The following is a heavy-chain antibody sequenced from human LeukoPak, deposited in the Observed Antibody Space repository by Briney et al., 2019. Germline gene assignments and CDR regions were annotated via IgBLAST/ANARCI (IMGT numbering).Heavy chain of an antibody. CDR1: GGSIRSYY. CDR3: ASSGYYDSSGPFDY. V-gene: IGHV4-59*01. D-gene: IGHD3-22*01. CDR2: IYYSGTT. Sequence: SETLSLTCTVSGGSIRSYYWSWIRQPPGKALEWIAYIYYSGTTNYNPSLKSRVTISVDTSKNQFSLKLSSVTAADTAVYYCASSGYYDSSGPFDYWGQGTLVTVSS. J-gene: IGHJ4*02.